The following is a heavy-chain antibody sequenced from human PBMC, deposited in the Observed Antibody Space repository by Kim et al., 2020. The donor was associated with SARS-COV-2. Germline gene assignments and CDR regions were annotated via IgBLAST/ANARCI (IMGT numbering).Heavy chain of an antibody. D-gene: IGHD3-10*01. CDR2: INHSGST. CDR3: ASSRVDMVRGVIGAFDI. Sequence: SETLSLTCAVYGGSFSGYYWSWIRQPPGKGLEWIGEINHSGSTNYNPSLKSRVTISVDTSKNQFSLKLSSVTAADTAVYYCASSRVDMVRGVIGAFDIWGQGTMVTVSS. V-gene: IGHV4-34*01. J-gene: IGHJ3*02. CDR1: GGSFSGYY.